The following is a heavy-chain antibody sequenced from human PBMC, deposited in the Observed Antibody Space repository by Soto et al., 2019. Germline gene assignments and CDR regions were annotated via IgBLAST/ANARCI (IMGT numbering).Heavy chain of an antibody. J-gene: IGHJ5*02. CDR2: ISYDGSNK. V-gene: IGHV3-30-3*01. CDR1: GFTFSSYA. D-gene: IGHD3-10*01. Sequence: GGSLRLSCAASGFTFSSYAMHWVRQAPGKGLEWVAVISYDGSNKYYADSVKGRFTISRDNSKNTLYLQMNSLRAEDTAVYYCARVRTGDLPSGPWGQGTLVTVSS. CDR3: ARVRTGDLPSGP.